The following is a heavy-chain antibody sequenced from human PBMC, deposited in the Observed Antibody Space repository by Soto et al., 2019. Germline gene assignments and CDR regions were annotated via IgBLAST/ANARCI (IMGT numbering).Heavy chain of an antibody. J-gene: IGHJ4*02. V-gene: IGHV3-7*01. CDR1: GFTFNNYW. CDR2: IKHDGSEK. Sequence: EVQLVESGGGLVQPGGSLRLSCVVSGFTFNNYWMSWVRQAPGKGLEWVANIKHDGSEKHYLGSVMGRFTVSRDDAKNSLYLQMDSLRVEDSAMYYCARYSGNDCIAYWGQGTLVIVSS. D-gene: IGHD5-12*01. CDR3: ARYSGNDCIAY.